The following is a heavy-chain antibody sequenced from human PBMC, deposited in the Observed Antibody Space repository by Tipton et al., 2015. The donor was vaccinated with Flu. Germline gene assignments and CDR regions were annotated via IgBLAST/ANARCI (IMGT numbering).Heavy chain of an antibody. CDR2: IHHTGST. J-gene: IGHJ3*02. CDR3: ARDLYSYGLFGAFDI. V-gene: IGHV4-31*03. CDR1: GDSIRSGGYY. Sequence: TLSLTCTVSGDSIRSGGYYWSWIRQHPGKGLEWIGFIHHTGSTYYNPSLKGRVTVSVDTSKNQFSLKLSSVTAADTAVYYCARDLYSYGLFGAFDIWGPGTMVTVSS. D-gene: IGHD5-18*01.